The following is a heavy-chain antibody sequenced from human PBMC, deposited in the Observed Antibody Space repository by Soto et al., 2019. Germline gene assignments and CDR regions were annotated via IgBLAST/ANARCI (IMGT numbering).Heavy chain of an antibody. CDR1: GGTFSSYA. Sequence: GASVKVSCKASGGTFSSYAISWVRQAPGQGLEWMGGIIPIFGTANYAQKFQGRVTITADESTSTAYMELSSLRSEDTAVYYCARPRNPNYGDVYFDYWGQGTPVTVSS. D-gene: IGHD4-17*01. V-gene: IGHV1-69*13. CDR2: IIPIFGTA. J-gene: IGHJ4*02. CDR3: ARPRNPNYGDVYFDY.